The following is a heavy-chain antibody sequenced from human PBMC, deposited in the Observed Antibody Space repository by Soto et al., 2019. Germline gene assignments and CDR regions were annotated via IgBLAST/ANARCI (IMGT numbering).Heavy chain of an antibody. CDR2: ISWNSGSI. CDR1: GFTFDDYA. CDR3: AKDLHYGYDAFDI. V-gene: IGHV3-9*01. D-gene: IGHD4-17*01. J-gene: IGHJ3*02. Sequence: GGSLRLSCAASGFTFDDYAMHWVRQAPGKGLEWVSGISWNSGSIGYADSVKGRFTISRDNAKNSLYLQMNSLRAEDTALYYCAKDLHYGYDAFDIWGQGTMVTVSS.